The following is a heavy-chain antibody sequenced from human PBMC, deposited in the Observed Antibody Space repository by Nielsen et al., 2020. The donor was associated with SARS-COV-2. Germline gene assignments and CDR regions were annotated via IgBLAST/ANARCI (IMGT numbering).Heavy chain of an antibody. CDR2: INHSGST. D-gene: IGHD2-15*01. V-gene: IGHV4-34*01. J-gene: IGHJ6*02. Sequence: SETLSLTCTVSGGSISSYYWSWIRQPPGKGLEWIGEINHSGSTNYNPSLKSRVTISVDTSKNQFSLKLSSVTAADTAVYYCARNNKGYCSGGSCYYYYGMDVWGQGTTVTVSS. CDR1: GGSISSYY. CDR3: ARNNKGYCSGGSCYYYYGMDV.